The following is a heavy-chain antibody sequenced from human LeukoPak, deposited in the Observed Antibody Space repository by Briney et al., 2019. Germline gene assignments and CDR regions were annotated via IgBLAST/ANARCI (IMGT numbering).Heavy chain of an antibody. V-gene: IGHV4-4*07. Sequence: PSETLSLTCTVSGGSISSYYWSWIRQPAGKGLEWIGRIYTSGGTNYNPSLKSRVTMSVDTSKNQFSLKLSSVTAADTAVYYCAINPHSSPQYHWFDPWGQGTLVTVSS. J-gene: IGHJ5*02. CDR3: AINPHSSPQYHWFDP. D-gene: IGHD6-13*01. CDR1: GGSISSYY. CDR2: IYTSGGT.